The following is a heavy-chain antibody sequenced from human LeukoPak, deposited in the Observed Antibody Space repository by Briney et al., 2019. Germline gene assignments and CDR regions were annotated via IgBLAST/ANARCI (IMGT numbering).Heavy chain of an antibody. CDR1: GYSISSGYY. Sequence: SETLSLTCAVSGYSISSGYYWGWIRPPPGKGLEWIGSIYHSGSTYHNPSLKSRVTISVDTSENQFSLKLSSVTAADTAVYYCARHITIFGVVIGPDFDYWGQGTLVTVSS. D-gene: IGHD3-3*01. CDR3: ARHITIFGVVIGPDFDY. CDR2: IYHSGST. V-gene: IGHV4-38-2*01. J-gene: IGHJ4*02.